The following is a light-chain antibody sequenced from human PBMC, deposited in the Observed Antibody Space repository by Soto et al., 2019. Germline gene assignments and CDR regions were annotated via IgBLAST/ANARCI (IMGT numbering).Light chain of an antibody. CDR1: SSDVGGYNY. CDR2: EVT. Sequence: QSALTQPPSASGSPGQSVTISCAGSSSDVGGYNYVSWYQQHPGKAPRLMIYEVTKRPSGVPDRFSGSKSGNTASLTVSGLQAEDEADYYCSSYVGGNNLVFGGGTKLTVL. V-gene: IGLV2-8*01. J-gene: IGLJ2*01. CDR3: SSYVGGNNLV.